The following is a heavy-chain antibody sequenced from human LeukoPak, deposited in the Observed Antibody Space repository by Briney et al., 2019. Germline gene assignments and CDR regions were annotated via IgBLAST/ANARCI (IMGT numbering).Heavy chain of an antibody. V-gene: IGHV4-59*01. CDR1: GGSISSYY. J-gene: IGHJ4*02. Sequence: SETLSLTCTVSGGSISSYYWSWIRQPPGKGLEWIGYIYYSGSTDYNPSLKGRVTISVETSKNQFSLKLSSVTAADTAVYYCARVTGYMIEDYFDYWGQGTLVTVSS. CDR3: ARVTGYMIEDYFDY. CDR2: IYYSGST. D-gene: IGHD3-22*01.